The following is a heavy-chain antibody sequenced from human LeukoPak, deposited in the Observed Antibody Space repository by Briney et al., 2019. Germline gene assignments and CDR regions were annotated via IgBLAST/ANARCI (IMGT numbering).Heavy chain of an antibody. CDR1: GFTFSSYA. CDR2: IKQDGSEK. Sequence: GGSLRLSCAASGFTFSSYAMSWVRQAPGKGLEWVANIKQDGSEKYYVDSVKGRFTISRDNAKNSLYLQMNSLRAEDTAVYYCARRLIQLWLRFTAFDIWGQGTMVTVSS. J-gene: IGHJ3*02. D-gene: IGHD5-18*01. V-gene: IGHV3-7*01. CDR3: ARRLIQLWLRFTAFDI.